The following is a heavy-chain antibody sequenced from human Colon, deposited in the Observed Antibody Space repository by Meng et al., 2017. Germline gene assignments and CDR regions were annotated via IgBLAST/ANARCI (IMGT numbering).Heavy chain of an antibody. D-gene: IGHD6-13*01. CDR3: VIQSRSWSYYYYYGMDV. CDR2: IFPIFGTA. CDR1: GGTFSSYA. Sequence: SSVNVSCKASGGTFSSYAISWVRQAPGQGLEWMGGIFPIFGTANYAQKFQGRVTITTDESTSTAYMELSSLRSEDTAVYCCVIQSRSWSYYYYYGMDVWGQGTTVTVSS. J-gene: IGHJ6*02. V-gene: IGHV1-69*05.